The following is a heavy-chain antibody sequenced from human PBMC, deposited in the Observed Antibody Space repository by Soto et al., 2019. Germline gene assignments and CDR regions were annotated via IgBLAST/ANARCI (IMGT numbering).Heavy chain of an antibody. V-gene: IGHV4-59*01. CDR2: FFYSGST. CDR1: GGSISSYY. D-gene: IGHD3-3*01. J-gene: IGHJ5*02. Sequence: SETLSLTCTVSGGSISSYYWSWIRQPPGKGLEWIGYFFYSGSTNYNPSLKSRVTISVDTSKNQFSLKLSSVTAADTAVYYCARVEGIYDFWSGYGFDTWGQGTLVTVS. CDR3: ARVEGIYDFWSGYGFDT.